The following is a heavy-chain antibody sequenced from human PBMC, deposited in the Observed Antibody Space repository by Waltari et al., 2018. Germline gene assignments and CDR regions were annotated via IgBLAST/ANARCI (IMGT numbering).Heavy chain of an antibody. CDR1: GYTFTSYG. CDR2: ISAYNGNT. CDR3: ASLGSITGNGYYYGMDV. D-gene: IGHD1-20*01. J-gene: IGHJ6*02. Sequence: QVQLVQSGAEVKKPGASVKVSCKASGYTFTSYGISWVRQAPGQGLEWMGWISAYNGNTNYAQKLQGRVTMTTDTSTSTAYMELRSLRSDDTAVYYCASLGSITGNGYYYGMDVWGQGTTVTVSS. V-gene: IGHV1-18*01.